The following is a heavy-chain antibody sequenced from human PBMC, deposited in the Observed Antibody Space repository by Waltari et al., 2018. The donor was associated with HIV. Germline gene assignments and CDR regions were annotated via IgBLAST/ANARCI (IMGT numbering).Heavy chain of an antibody. CDR3: ARDLGYYYDSSGFFDY. CDR1: GGSISSGSYY. D-gene: IGHD3-22*01. V-gene: IGHV4-61*02. CDR2: IYTSGST. Sequence: QVQLQESGPGLVKPSQTLSLTCTVSGGSISSGSYYWSWIRQPAGKGLEWIGRIYTSGSTNSNPSLKSRVTISVDTSKNQFSLKLSSVTAADTAVYYCARDLGYYYDSSGFFDYWGQGTLVTVSS. J-gene: IGHJ4*02.